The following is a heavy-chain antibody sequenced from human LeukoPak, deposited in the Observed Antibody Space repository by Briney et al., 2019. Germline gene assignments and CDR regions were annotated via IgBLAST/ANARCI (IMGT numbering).Heavy chain of an antibody. CDR2: MDYSGST. D-gene: IGHD6-19*01. Sequence: PSETLSLTCTVSGGSISDYYWTWIRQSPGTGLEWIGYMDYSGSTAYNPSLKSRVTISIDTSKKQFSLELSSVTAADTAIYFCARRKRGSGGPFDYWGQGTLVTVSS. CDR1: GGSISDYY. CDR3: ARRKRGSGGPFDY. J-gene: IGHJ4*02. V-gene: IGHV4-59*08.